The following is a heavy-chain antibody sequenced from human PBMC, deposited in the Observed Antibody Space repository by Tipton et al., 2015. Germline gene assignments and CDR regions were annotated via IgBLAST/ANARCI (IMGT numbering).Heavy chain of an antibody. V-gene: IGHV4-39*01. CDR1: GGSISSSSYY. J-gene: IGHJ5*01. CDR3: ARGGGDDYIWGSSRFDS. D-gene: IGHD3-16*02. Sequence: TLSLTCTVSGGSISSSSYYWGWIRQPPGKTLEWIGSSYYTGITFYNPSLKSRATISVDTSKNQFSLKVSSVTTADTAVYYCARGGGDDYIWGSSRFDSWGQGILVTVSS. CDR2: SYYTGIT.